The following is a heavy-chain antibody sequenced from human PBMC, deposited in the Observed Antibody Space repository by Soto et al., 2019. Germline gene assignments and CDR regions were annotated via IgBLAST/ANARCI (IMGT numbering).Heavy chain of an antibody. CDR2: IIPIFGTA. Sequence: QVQLVQSGAEVKKPGSSVKVSCKASGGTFSSYAISWVRQAPGQGLEWMGGIIPIFGTANYAQKFQGRVTITADESTRTAYRELSSMRSEDPAVYYCARGGAKYRSGGHFQHWGQGTLVTVSS. D-gene: IGHD6-19*01. CDR3: ARGGAKYRSGGHFQH. V-gene: IGHV1-69*01. J-gene: IGHJ1*01. CDR1: GGTFSSYA.